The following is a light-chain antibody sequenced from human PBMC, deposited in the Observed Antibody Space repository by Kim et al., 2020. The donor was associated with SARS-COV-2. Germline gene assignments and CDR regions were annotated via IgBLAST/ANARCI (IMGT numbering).Light chain of an antibody. CDR1: KLGDKY. CDR3: QGWDSSTVV. J-gene: IGLJ2*01. V-gene: IGLV3-1*01. Sequence: SYELTQPPSVSVSPGQTASITCSGDKLGDKYACWYQQKPGQSSVLVIYQDSKRPSGIPERFSGSNSGNTATLTISGTQAMDEADYYCQGWDSSTVVFGGGTQLTVL. CDR2: QDS.